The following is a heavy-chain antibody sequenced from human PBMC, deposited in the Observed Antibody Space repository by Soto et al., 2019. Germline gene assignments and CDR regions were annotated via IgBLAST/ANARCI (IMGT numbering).Heavy chain of an antibody. CDR1: GFTFTHYR. Sequence: GGSLRLSCAASGFTFTHYRIHWVRQPPGKGLEWVGRINSDGARIEYGDSVKGRFTISRDNAHNMVFLQMNSLTDEDSGIYFCARAGDWNYVQGVWGDGTLVTVSS. D-gene: IGHD1-7*01. CDR2: INSDGARI. J-gene: IGHJ4*01. CDR3: ARAGDWNYVQGV. V-gene: IGHV3-74*03.